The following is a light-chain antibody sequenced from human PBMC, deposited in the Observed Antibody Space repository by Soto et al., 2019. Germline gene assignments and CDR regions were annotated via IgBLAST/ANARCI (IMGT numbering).Light chain of an antibody. CDR1: SSDVGGYNY. CDR2: EVS. Sequence: QSALTQPASVSGSPGQSITISCTGTSSDVGGYNYVSWYQHHPGKAPRLMIYEVSNRPSGVSDRFSGSKSGNTASLTIPGLLAEDEADYYCSSYTSISTYVFGTGTKLTVL. V-gene: IGLV2-14*01. CDR3: SSYTSISTYV. J-gene: IGLJ1*01.